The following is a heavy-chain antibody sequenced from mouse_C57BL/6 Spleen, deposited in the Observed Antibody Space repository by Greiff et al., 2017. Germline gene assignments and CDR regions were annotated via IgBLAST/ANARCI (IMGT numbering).Heavy chain of an antibody. D-gene: IGHD4-1*01. CDR2: ISSGGSYT. J-gene: IGHJ4*01. CDR3: ARQLTGTGYAMDY. CDR1: GFTFSSYG. V-gene: IGHV5-6*01. Sequence: EVQLVESGGDLVKPGGSLKLSCAASGFTFSSYGMSWVRQTPDKRLEWVATISSGGSYTYYPDSVKGRFTISRDNAKNTLYLQMSSLKSEDTAMYYCARQLTGTGYAMDYWGQGTSVTVSS.